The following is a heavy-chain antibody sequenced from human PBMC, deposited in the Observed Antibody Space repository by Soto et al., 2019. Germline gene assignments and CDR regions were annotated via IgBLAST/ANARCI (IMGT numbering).Heavy chain of an antibody. Sequence: EVQLVESGGGLVQPGGSLRLSCAASGFTFSSYSMNWVRQAPGKGLEWISHISSSSTTIYYADSVRGRFTISRDNAKNSLYLQVDSLRDEDTAVYYCARDRRLAYCGGGCYSGFVVDYWGQGTLVTVSS. CDR2: ISSSSTTI. V-gene: IGHV3-48*02. CDR3: ARDRRLAYCGGGCYSGFVVDY. D-gene: IGHD2-21*02. CDR1: GFTFSSYS. J-gene: IGHJ4*02.